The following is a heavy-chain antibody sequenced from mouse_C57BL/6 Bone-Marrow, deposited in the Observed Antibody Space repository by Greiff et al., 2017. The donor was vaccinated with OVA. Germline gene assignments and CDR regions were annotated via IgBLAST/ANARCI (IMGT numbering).Heavy chain of an antibody. CDR1: GFTFSDYG. J-gene: IGHJ3*01. D-gene: IGHD3-2*02. CDR3: ARRTAQAPAWFAY. V-gene: IGHV5-17*01. CDR2: ISSGSSTI. Sequence: DVKLVESGGGLVKPGGSLKLSCAASGFTFSDYGMHWVRQAPEKGLEWVAYISSGSSTIYYADTVKGRFTISRDNAKNTLFLQMTSLRSEDTAMYYCARRTAQAPAWFAYWGQGTLVTVSA.